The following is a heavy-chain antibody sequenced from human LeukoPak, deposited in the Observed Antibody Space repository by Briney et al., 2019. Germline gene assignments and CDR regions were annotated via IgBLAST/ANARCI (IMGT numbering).Heavy chain of an antibody. D-gene: IGHD6-19*01. V-gene: IGHV3-23*01. Sequence: GGSLRLSCAACGFTFSSYAMSWVRQAPGRGLEWVSAVSGRGERTYYADFVQGRFSISRDNSKDTVYLQMNSLRAGDTAIYYCANQPGLYDSGWSWTYHFFGVDVWGQGTTVTVSS. CDR2: VSGRGERT. J-gene: IGHJ6*02. CDR3: ANQPGLYDSGWSWTYHFFGVDV. CDR1: GFTFSSYA.